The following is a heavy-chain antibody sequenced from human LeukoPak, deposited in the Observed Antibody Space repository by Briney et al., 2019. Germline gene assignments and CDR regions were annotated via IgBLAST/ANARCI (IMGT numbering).Heavy chain of an antibody. CDR1: GFIFSSYA. CDR2: ISSNGGST. CDR3: ARVVVRGATNSVGFDD. Sequence: GGSLRLSCAASGFIFSSYAMHWVRQTPGEGLEYVSAISSNGGSTFYANSVKGRFTISRDNSKNTLYLQMGSLRAEDMAGYYCARVVVRGATNSVGFDDWGQGTLVTVSS. J-gene: IGHJ4*02. V-gene: IGHV3-64*01. D-gene: IGHD1-26*01.